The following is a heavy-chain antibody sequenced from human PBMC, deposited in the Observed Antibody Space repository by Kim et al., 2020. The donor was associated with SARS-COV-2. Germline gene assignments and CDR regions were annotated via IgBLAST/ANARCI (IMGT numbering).Heavy chain of an antibody. V-gene: IGHV3-30*04. Sequence: GGSLRISCAASGFTFSSYAMHWVRQAPGKGLEWVAVISYDGSNKYYADSVKGRFTISRDNSKNTLYLQMNSLRAEDTAVYYCARDWGDYDYVWGARAFDIWGQGTMVTVSS. CDR1: GFTFSSYA. D-gene: IGHD3-16*01. J-gene: IGHJ3*02. CDR2: ISYDGSNK. CDR3: ARDWGDYDYVWGARAFDI.